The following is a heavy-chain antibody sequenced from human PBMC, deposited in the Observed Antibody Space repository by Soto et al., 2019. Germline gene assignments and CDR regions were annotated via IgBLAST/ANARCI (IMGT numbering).Heavy chain of an antibody. CDR2: INHSGST. D-gene: IGHD3-10*01. V-gene: IGHV4-34*01. CDR1: GGSFSGYY. CDR3: ARVRHHYYGSGSYPFDY. Sequence: QVQLQQWGAGLLKPSETLSLTCAVYGGSFSGYYWSWIRQPPGKGLEWIGEINHSGSTNYNPSLKSRVTISVDTSKTQFSLKLSSVTAADTAVYYCARVRHHYYGSGSYPFDYWGQGTLVTVSS. J-gene: IGHJ4*02.